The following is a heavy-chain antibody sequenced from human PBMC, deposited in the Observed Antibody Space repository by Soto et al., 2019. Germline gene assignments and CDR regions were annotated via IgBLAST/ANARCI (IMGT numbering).Heavy chain of an antibody. CDR1: GYSFTNYG. CDR3: ARDRGVAPPVAGNTHYYYYMDV. J-gene: IGHJ6*03. V-gene: IGHV1-18*01. D-gene: IGHD6-19*01. CDR2: ISGFNGNT. Sequence: QDQLVQSGAEVKKPGASVTVSCKASGYSFTNYGITWVRQAPGQVLEWMGWISGFNGNTHYAQKLQGRVTMTADASTSTAYMELRSLRPDETAVYYCARDRGVAPPVAGNTHYYYYMDVWGKGTTVTVSS.